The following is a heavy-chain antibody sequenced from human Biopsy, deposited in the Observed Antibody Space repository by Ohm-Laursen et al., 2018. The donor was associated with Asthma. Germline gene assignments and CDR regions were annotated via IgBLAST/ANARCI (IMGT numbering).Heavy chain of an antibody. V-gene: IGHV3-30*03. CDR1: GFTFSTYG. CDR2: IAWDGINS. J-gene: IGHJ4*02. CDR3: ARDFYDSSGYLHFDY. D-gene: IGHD3-22*01. Sequence: SLRLSCTASGFTFSTYGMHWVRQAPGKGLEWVAFIAWDGINSYYADSVKGRFTISRDNSKNTLYLQMNSLRAEDTAVYYCARDFYDSSGYLHFDYWGQGTLVTVSS.